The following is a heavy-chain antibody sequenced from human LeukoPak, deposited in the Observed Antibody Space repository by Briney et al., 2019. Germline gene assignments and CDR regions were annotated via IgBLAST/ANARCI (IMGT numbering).Heavy chain of an antibody. CDR3: ARAGTLWFGESLFDM. CDR2: INQDGSEK. V-gene: IGHV3-7*05. D-gene: IGHD3-10*01. J-gene: IGHJ3*02. CDR1: GFTFSSYW. Sequence: GGSLRLSRVASGFTFSSYWMNWVRQAPGKGLEWVANINQDGSEKYYVESVKGRFTISRDNAQNSLSLQMNSLRVEDTAVYYCARAGTLWFGESLFDMWGQGTKVTVSS.